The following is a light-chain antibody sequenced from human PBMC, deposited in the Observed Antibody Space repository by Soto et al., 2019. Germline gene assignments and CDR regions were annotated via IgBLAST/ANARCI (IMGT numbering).Light chain of an antibody. Sequence: EIVLTQSPDTLSLSPGERATLSCRASQSVSSSYLAWYQQKPRQAPRLLIYGASSRATGIPDRFSGSGSGTDFTLTISGLEPEDFAVYYCQQYGSSPPTFGQGTKVEIK. J-gene: IGKJ1*01. CDR1: QSVSSSY. V-gene: IGKV3-20*01. CDR2: GAS. CDR3: QQYGSSPPT.